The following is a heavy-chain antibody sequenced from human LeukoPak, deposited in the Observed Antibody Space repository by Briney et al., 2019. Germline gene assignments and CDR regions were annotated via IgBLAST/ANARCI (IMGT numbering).Heavy chain of an antibody. J-gene: IGHJ4*02. Sequence: PSETLSLTCAVYGGSISSYYWSWIRQPAGKGLEWIGRIHTRGSTNYNPSLKSRVTMSVDTSKNQFSLKLSSVTAADTAVYYCARDQYYYGSESYYFDYWGQGTLVTVSS. D-gene: IGHD3-10*01. CDR3: ARDQYYYGSESYYFDY. CDR2: IHTRGST. V-gene: IGHV4-4*07. CDR1: GGSISSYY.